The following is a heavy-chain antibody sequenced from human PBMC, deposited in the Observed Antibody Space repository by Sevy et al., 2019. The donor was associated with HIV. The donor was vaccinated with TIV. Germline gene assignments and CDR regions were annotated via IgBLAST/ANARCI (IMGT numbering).Heavy chain of an antibody. CDR1: GFTFRNYV. Sequence: GESLKISCAASGFTFRNYVMNWVRQPPGKGLEWVSVISDGGGTTYYADSVKGRFTISRDESKSTLYLQMNSLRVEDTAVYFCAKRVAGGLAALDIWDQGTMVTVSS. V-gene: IGHV3-23*01. D-gene: IGHD3-10*01. CDR2: ISDGGGTT. J-gene: IGHJ3*02. CDR3: AKRVAGGLAALDI.